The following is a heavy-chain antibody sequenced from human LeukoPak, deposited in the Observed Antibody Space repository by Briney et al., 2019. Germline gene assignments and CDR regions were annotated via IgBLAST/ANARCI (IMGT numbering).Heavy chain of an antibody. CDR1: GYTFTSYG. Sequence: ASVKVSCKASGYTFTSYGIGWVRQAPGQGLEWMGWISAYNGNTNYAQKLQGRVAMTTDTSTSTAYMELRSLRSDDTAVYYCAYCGGDCYSRWFDPWGQGTLVTVSS. CDR2: ISAYNGNT. CDR3: AYCGGDCYSRWFDP. J-gene: IGHJ5*02. V-gene: IGHV1-18*01. D-gene: IGHD2-21*02.